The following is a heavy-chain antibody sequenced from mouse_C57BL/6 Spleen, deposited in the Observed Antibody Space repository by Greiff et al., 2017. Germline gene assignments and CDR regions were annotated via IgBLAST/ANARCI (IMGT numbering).Heavy chain of an antibody. V-gene: IGHV1-22*01. CDR2: INPNNGGT. D-gene: IGHD3-3*01. J-gene: IGHJ4*01. CDR3: ARRGTGPGAMDY. CDR1: GYTFTDYN. Sequence: EVQRVESGPELVKPGASVKMSCKASGYTFTDYNMHWVKQSHGKSLEWIGYINPNNGGTSYNQKFKGKATLTVNKSSSTAYMELRSLTSEDSAVYYCARRGTGPGAMDYWGQGTSVTVSS.